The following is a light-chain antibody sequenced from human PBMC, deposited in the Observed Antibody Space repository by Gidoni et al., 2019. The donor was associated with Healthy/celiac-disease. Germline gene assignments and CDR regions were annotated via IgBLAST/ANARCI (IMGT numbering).Light chain of an antibody. V-gene: IGKV1-5*03. CDR3: QQWWT. J-gene: IGKJ1*01. Sequence: IQMTQSPSTLSASVGDRVTITCRASQSISSWLAWYQQKPGKAPKLLIYKASSLESGVPSRFSGSGSGTEFTLTISSLQPDDFATYYCQQWWTFGQGTKVEIK. CDR1: QSISSW. CDR2: KAS.